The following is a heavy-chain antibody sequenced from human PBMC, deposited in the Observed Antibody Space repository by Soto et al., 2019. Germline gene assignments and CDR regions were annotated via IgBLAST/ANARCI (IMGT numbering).Heavy chain of an antibody. J-gene: IGHJ4*02. CDR1: GFTFSSYA. CDR3: ARDPLYGSPLSWFDY. CDR2: ISYDGSNK. Sequence: GGSLRLSCAASGFTFSSYAMHWVRQAPGKGLEWVAVISYDGSNKYYADSVKGRFTISRDNSKNTLYLQMNSLRAEDTAVYYCARDPLYGSPLSWFDYWGQGTLVTVSS. D-gene: IGHD3-10*01. V-gene: IGHV3-30-3*01.